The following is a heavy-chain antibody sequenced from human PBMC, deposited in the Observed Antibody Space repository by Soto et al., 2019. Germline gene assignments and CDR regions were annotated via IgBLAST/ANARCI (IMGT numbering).Heavy chain of an antibody. Sequence: EVQLLESGGGLVQPGGSLRLSCAASGFSFSRYAMSWVRQAPGKGLEWVSGISGSSDGTYYADAVKGRFTISRDNSKNTLYLQMNSLRAEDTAVYYCASLPTATTFAYWGQGTLVTVSS. D-gene: IGHD2-2*01. CDR3: ASLPTATTFAY. J-gene: IGHJ4*02. CDR1: GFSFSRYA. V-gene: IGHV3-23*01. CDR2: ISGSSDGT.